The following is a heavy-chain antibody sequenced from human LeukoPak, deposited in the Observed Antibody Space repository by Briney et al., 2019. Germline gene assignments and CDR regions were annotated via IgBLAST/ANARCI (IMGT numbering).Heavy chain of an antibody. J-gene: IGHJ4*02. CDR2: ITSSSRYI. CDR3: ATSTREQELDY. Sequence: GGSLRLSCAASGFTFSSYAMSWVRQAPGKGLEWVSSITSSSRYIYYADSVRGRFTISRDNAKNSLYLQMNSLRAEDTAIYYCATSTREQELDYWGQGTLVTDSS. D-gene: IGHD1/OR15-1a*01. CDR1: GFTFSSYA. V-gene: IGHV3-21*01.